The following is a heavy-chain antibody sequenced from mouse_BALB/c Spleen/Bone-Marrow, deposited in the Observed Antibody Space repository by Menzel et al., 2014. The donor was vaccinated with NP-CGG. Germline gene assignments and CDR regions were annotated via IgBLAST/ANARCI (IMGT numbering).Heavy chain of an antibody. Sequence: EVQVVESGGGLVQPGGSLRLSCATSGFTFTAYYMSWVRQPPGKALEWLGFIRNKANGSTTEYSASVKGRFIISRDNSKSILYLQMNALRAEDSATYYCARDINYDIYWYFEVGGAGTSVTVSS. CDR3: ARDINYDIYWYFEV. J-gene: IGHJ1*01. V-gene: IGHV7-3*02. CDR1: GFTFTAYY. CDR2: IRNKANGSTT. D-gene: IGHD2-4*01.